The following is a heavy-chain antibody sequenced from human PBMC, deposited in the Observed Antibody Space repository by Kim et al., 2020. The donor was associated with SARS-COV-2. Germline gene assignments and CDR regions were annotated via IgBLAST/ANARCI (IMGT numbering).Heavy chain of an antibody. CDR1: GYTFTSYA. V-gene: IGHV1-3*01. J-gene: IGHJ6*02. D-gene: IGHD3-16*01. Sequence: ASVKVSCKASGYTFTSYAMHWVRQAPGQRLEWMGWINAGNGNTKYSQKFQGRVTITRDTSARTAYMELSSLRSEDTAVYYCARWGWPGVVKYYYYYYGMDVWGQGTTVTVSS. CDR2: INAGNGNT. CDR3: ARWGWPGVVKYYYYYYGMDV.